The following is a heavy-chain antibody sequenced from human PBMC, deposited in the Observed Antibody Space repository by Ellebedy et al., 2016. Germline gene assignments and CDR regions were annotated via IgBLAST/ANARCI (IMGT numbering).Heavy chain of an antibody. CDR2: ISYDGSNK. Sequence: GESLKISCAASGFTFNTYAMHWVRQAPGKGLEWVAVISYDGSNKYYADSVKGRFTISRDNSKNTLYLQMNSLRAEDTAVYYCAKDSHLGGYGGLIDYWGQGTLVTVSS. CDR3: AKDSHLGGYGGLIDY. J-gene: IGHJ4*02. V-gene: IGHV3-30*04. D-gene: IGHD5-12*01. CDR1: GFTFNTYA.